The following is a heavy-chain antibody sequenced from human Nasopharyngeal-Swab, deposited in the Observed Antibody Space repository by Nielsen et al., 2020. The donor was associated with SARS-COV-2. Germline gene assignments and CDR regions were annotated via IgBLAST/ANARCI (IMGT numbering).Heavy chain of an antibody. CDR2: ISYDGSNK. J-gene: IGHJ4*02. Sequence: GGSLRLSCAASGFTFSSYGMHWVRQAPGKGLEWVAVISYDGSNKYYADSVKGRFTISRDNSKNTLYLQMNSLRAEDTAVYYCAKDSFYDSSGYTWGQGTLVTVSS. CDR3: AKDSFYDSSGYT. D-gene: IGHD3-22*01. V-gene: IGHV3-30*18. CDR1: GFTFSSYG.